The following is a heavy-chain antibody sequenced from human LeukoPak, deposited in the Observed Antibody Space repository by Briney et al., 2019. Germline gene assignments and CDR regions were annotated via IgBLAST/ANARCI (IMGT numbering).Heavy chain of an antibody. CDR1: GASISSWY. V-gene: IGHV4-59*01. CDR2: IHGSGNT. CDR3: ARETMLAGFASGLGFNY. Sequence: SETLSLTCTVSGASISSWYWSWIRQPPGKGLEWIGIIHGSGNTNYNPSLKSRLSMSLDTSRNQFSLNLTSVTAADTATYYCARETMLAGFASGLGFNYWGQGILVIVSS. D-gene: IGHD6-19*01. J-gene: IGHJ4*02.